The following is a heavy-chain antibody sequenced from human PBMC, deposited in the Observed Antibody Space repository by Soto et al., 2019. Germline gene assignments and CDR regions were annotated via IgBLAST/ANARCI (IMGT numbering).Heavy chain of an antibody. V-gene: IGHV1-18*01. CDR1: GYTFTSYG. Sequence: ASVKVSCKASGYTFTSYGISWVRQAPGQGLEWMGWISAYNGNTNYAQKLQGRVTMTTDTSTSTAYMELRSLRSDDTAVYYCARDIQYSSSWYYYYMDVWGKGTTVTVSS. D-gene: IGHD6-13*01. CDR2: ISAYNGNT. CDR3: ARDIQYSSSWYYYYMDV. J-gene: IGHJ6*03.